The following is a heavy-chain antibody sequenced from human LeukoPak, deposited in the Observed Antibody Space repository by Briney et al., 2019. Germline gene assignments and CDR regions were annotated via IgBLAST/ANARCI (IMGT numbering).Heavy chain of an antibody. Sequence: ASVKVSCKASGYTFTSYYMHWVRQAPGQGLEWMGIINPSGGGTSYAQKFQGRVTMTRDMSTSTVYMELSSLRSEDTAVYYCARGDIAAAGTWDAFDIWGQGTMVTVSS. CDR2: INPSGGGT. D-gene: IGHD6-13*01. CDR3: ARGDIAAAGTWDAFDI. V-gene: IGHV1-46*01. CDR1: GYTFTSYY. J-gene: IGHJ3*02.